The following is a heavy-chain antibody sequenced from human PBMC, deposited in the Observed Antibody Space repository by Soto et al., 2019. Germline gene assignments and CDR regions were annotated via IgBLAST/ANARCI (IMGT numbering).Heavy chain of an antibody. CDR1: GYTFSTSG. CDR3: ARAGAAPYYYYGMDV. Sequence: GASVKVSCKASGYTFSTSGMSWLRQAPGQGLEWMGWISTYNGDTNDAPKFQDRVTMTSDTSTSTVYMELRSLRSDDTAAYYCARAGAAPYYYYGMDVWGQGTRVTVSS. V-gene: IGHV1-18*01. CDR2: ISTYNGDT. D-gene: IGHD2-15*01. J-gene: IGHJ6*02.